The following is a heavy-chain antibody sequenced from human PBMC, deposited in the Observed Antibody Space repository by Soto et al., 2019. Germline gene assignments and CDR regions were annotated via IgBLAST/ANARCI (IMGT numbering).Heavy chain of an antibody. D-gene: IGHD5-12*01. Sequence: QVQLVQSGAEVRQPASSVKVSCKTSGGTFSSYAISWVRQAPGQGLEWTGGIVPIVDTSTYAQKFQGRVAITADESTSTVHMELSSLRSDDTAVYYCVRVVAIPGYPDNWGQGTLVTVSS. CDR3: VRVVAIPGYPDN. CDR2: IVPIVDTS. J-gene: IGHJ4*02. V-gene: IGHV1-69*12. CDR1: GGTFSSYA.